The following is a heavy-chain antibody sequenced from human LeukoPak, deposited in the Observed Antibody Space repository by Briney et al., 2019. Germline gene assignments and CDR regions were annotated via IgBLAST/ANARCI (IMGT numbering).Heavy chain of an antibody. Sequence: PGGSLRLSCAASGFSFSSHAMSWVRQAPGKGLEWVSSISGSGGRTYYTNSVKGRFTISRENFKNTVYLEMNNLGAEDTALYYCAKGGQDFDFWRFDYWGQGNLVIVSS. CDR3: AKGGQDFDFWRFDY. V-gene: IGHV3-23*01. J-gene: IGHJ4*02. CDR2: ISGSGGRT. CDR1: GFSFSSHA. D-gene: IGHD3-3*01.